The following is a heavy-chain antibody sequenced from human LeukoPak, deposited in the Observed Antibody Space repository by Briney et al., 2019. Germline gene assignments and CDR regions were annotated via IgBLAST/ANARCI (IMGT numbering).Heavy chain of an antibody. V-gene: IGHV4-59*01. CDR2: IYYSGST. CDR1: GGSISSYY. J-gene: IGHJ3*02. CDR3: ARDGEWELRGAFDI. D-gene: IGHD1-26*01. Sequence: SETLPLTCTVSGGSISSYYWSWIRQPPGKGLEWIGYIYYSGSTNYNPSLKSRVTISVDTSKNQFSLKLSSVTAADAAVYYCARDGEWELRGAFDIWGQGTMVTVSS.